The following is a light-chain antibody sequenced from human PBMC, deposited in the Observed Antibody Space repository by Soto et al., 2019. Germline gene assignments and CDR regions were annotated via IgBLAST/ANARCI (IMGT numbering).Light chain of an antibody. V-gene: IGKV1-39*01. CDR1: QSLSTD. J-gene: IGKJ1*01. Sequence: DIQMTQSPSSLSASVGNRVPITYRASQSLSTDLNWYQKKPGKAPNXXIYDASSLQSGVPSRFSGSGGGTDFTLTISSLQPADFATYYCQQYNSHSWTFGQGTKVDI. CDR3: QQYNSHSWT. CDR2: DAS.